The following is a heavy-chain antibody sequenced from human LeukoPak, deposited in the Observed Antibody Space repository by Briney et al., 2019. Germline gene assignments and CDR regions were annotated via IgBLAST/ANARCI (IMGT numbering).Heavy chain of an antibody. CDR3: ARDSMYYDILTGYHLGGFDP. Sequence: PGGSLRLSCAASGFTFSSYGMHWVRQAPGKGLEWVAFIRYDGSNKYYADSVKGRFTISRDNSKNTLYLQMNSLRAEDTAVYYCARDSMYYDILTGYHLGGFDPWGQGTLVTVSS. D-gene: IGHD3-9*01. CDR1: GFTFSSYG. J-gene: IGHJ5*02. CDR2: IRYDGSNK. V-gene: IGHV3-30*02.